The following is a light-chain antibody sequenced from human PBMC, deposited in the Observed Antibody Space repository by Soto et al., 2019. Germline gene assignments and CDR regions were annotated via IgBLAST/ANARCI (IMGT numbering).Light chain of an antibody. Sequence: DIVMTQSPLSLPVTPGEPASISCRSSKSLLHSNGYNYLDWYLQKPGQSPQLLIYLGSTWASGVPDRFSGSGSGTNFTLIISRVEAEDVGVYYCMQALQTPWTFGQGTKVEIK. V-gene: IGKV2-28*01. J-gene: IGKJ1*01. CDR1: KSLLHSNGYNY. CDR2: LGS. CDR3: MQALQTPWT.